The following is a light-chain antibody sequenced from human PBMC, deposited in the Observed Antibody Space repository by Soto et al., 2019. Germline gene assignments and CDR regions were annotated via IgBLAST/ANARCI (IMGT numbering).Light chain of an antibody. CDR3: SSYTSSSTLGV. CDR2: EVN. Sequence: QSALTQPASVSGSPGQSFTISCTGTSSDVGGYNYVSWYQQHPGKAPKLMIYEVNNRPSGVSNRFSGSKSGSTASLTISGLQAEDEADYYCSSYTSSSTLGVFGTGTKVTVL. V-gene: IGLV2-14*01. CDR1: SSDVGGYNY. J-gene: IGLJ1*01.